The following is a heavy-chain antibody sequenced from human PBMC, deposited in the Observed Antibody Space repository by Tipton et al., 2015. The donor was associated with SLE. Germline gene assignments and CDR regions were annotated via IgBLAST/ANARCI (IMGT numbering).Heavy chain of an antibody. V-gene: IGHV3-48*01. CDR3: ARGQEDFGDGDSLYHYYMDV. CDR1: GITFSSYS. Sequence: SLRLSCAASGITFSSYSMNWVRQAPGKGLEWVSYISSSSSTIYYADSVRGRFTISRDNAKNSLYLQINSLRAEDTAVYYCARGQEDFGDGDSLYHYYMDVWGKGTTVTVSS. J-gene: IGHJ6*03. D-gene: IGHD3-16*01. CDR2: ISSSSSTI.